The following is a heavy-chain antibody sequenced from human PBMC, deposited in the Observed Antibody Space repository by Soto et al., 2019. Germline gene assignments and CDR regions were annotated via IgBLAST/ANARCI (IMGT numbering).Heavy chain of an antibody. D-gene: IGHD5-18*01. CDR3: AKDRRDGYTTCSRCYGVDV. CDR1: GFNFRAYG. CDR2: ISHDGTKT. V-gene: IGHV3-30*18. J-gene: IGHJ6*02. Sequence: GGSLRLSCEASGFNFRAYGMHWVRQAPGKGLEWVAVISHDGTKTYYSDSVKGRFTVSRDNSKNMLYVQMVSLRPDDTAVYSCAKDRRDGYTTCSRCYGVDVWGQGTTVTVSS.